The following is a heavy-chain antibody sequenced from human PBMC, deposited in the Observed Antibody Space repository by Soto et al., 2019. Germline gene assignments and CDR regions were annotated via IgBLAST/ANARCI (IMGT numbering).Heavy chain of an antibody. CDR1: GGTSTRYA. Sequence: QERLVQSGAEVRKPGSSVKVSCKVTGGTSTRYAINWVRQAPGQGLEWMGGIVPMFGTSKYAQKFQGRVTITADPSTNTAYMELRSLRSEDRAVYYCNRGSEYDFWGGYLWGQGTLVSVSS. J-gene: IGHJ4*02. CDR2: IVPMFGTS. CDR3: NRGSEYDFWGGYL. D-gene: IGHD3-3*01. V-gene: IGHV1-69*01.